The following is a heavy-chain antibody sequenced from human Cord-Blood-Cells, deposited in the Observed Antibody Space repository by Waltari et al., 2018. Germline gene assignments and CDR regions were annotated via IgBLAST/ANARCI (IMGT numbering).Heavy chain of an antibody. CDR2: IIPIFGTA. Sequence: QVQLVQSGAEVKKPGSSVKVSCKASGGTFSSYAISWVRQAPGQGLEWMGGIIPIFGTANYAQKFQGRVTITADESTSTAYMELSSLRSEDTAVYYCARDKWLRYYYYYGMDVWGQGTTVTVSS. J-gene: IGHJ6*02. D-gene: IGHD5-12*01. CDR3: ARDKWLRYYYYYGMDV. V-gene: IGHV1-69*01. CDR1: GGTFSSYA.